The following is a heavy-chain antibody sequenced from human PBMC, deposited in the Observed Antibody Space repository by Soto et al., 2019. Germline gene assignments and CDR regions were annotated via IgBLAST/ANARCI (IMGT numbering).Heavy chain of an antibody. CDR2: IYYSGST. Sequence: QLQLQESGPGLVKPSETLSLTCTVSSGSISSSSYYWGWIRQPPGKGLEWIGSIYYSGSTYYNPSLKSRVIISVDTSKNQFSLKLSSVTAADTAVYYCARHRLQLWFYNWFDPWGQGTLVTVSS. J-gene: IGHJ5*02. V-gene: IGHV4-39*01. CDR3: ARHRLQLWFYNWFDP. D-gene: IGHD5-18*01. CDR1: SGSISSSSYY.